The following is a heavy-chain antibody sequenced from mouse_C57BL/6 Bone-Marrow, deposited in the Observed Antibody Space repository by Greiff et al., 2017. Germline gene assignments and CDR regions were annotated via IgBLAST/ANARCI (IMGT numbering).Heavy chain of an antibody. CDR1: GYTFTSYD. V-gene: IGHV1-85*01. Sequence: VMLVESGPELVKPGASVKLSCKASGYTFTSYDINWVKQRPGQGLEWIGWIYPRDGSTKYNEKFKGKGTLTVDPSSSTAYMELHSLTSEDSAVYFCARLEFDGSSGDWYFDVWGTGTTVTVSS. D-gene: IGHD1-1*01. CDR2: IYPRDGST. CDR3: ARLEFDGSSGDWYFDV. J-gene: IGHJ1*03.